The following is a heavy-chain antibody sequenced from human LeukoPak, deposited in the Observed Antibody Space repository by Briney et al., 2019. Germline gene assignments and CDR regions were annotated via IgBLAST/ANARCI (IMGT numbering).Heavy chain of an antibody. D-gene: IGHD3-22*01. Sequence: SVKVSCKASGGTFSSYAISWVRQAAGQGLEWMGGIIPIFGTANYAQKFQGRVTITTDESTSTAYMELSSLRSEDTAVYYCAREENYDSSGYYYVGYFDYWGQGTLVTVSS. CDR2: IIPIFGTA. V-gene: IGHV1-69*05. J-gene: IGHJ4*02. CDR1: GGTFSSYA. CDR3: AREENYDSSGYYYVGYFDY.